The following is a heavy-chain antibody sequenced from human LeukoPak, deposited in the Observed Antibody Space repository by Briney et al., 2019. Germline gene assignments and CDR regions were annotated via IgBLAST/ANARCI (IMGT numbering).Heavy chain of an antibody. J-gene: IGHJ3*02. V-gene: IGHV5-51*01. CDR2: FYPGDSDT. Sequence: GESLKISCKGSGYSFTSYWIAWVRQMPGKGLEWMGVFYPGDSDTRYSPPFHGQVTISVDKSISTAYLQWSSLKASDTAMYYCARRGYCSGGDCYSAAFDMWGQGTMVTVSS. CDR3: ARRGYCSGGDCYSAAFDM. D-gene: IGHD2-15*01. CDR1: GYSFTSYW.